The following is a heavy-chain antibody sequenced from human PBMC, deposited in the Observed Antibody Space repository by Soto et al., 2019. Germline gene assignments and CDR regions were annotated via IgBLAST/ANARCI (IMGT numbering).Heavy chain of an antibody. CDR1: GGSISSSSYY. V-gene: IGHV4-39*01. D-gene: IGHD3-3*01. Sequence: PSETLSLTCTVSGGSISSSSYYWGWIRQPPGKGLEWIGSIYYSGSTYYSPSLKSRVTISVDTSKNQFSLKLSSVTAADTAVYYCARLQGFWYFFVDYWGQRTLVTVSS. CDR2: IYYSGST. J-gene: IGHJ4*02. CDR3: ARLQGFWYFFVDY.